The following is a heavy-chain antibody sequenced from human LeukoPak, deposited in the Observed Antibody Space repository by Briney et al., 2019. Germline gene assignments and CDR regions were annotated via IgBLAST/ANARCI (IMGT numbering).Heavy chain of an antibody. Sequence: PSETLSLTCTVSGGSMSPYHWGWIRQPPGKGLEWTGYIYYSGSTNYNPSLKSRVTISVDTSKNQFSLKLSSVTAADTAVYYCARHELAYYGSGSYYDYWGQGTLVTVSS. J-gene: IGHJ4*02. CDR1: GGSMSPYH. CDR2: IYYSGST. D-gene: IGHD3-10*01. CDR3: ARHELAYYGSGSYYDY. V-gene: IGHV4-59*08.